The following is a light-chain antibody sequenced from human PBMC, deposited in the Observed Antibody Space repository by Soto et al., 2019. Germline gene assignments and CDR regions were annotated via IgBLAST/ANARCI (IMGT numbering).Light chain of an antibody. CDR2: GAS. J-gene: IGKJ1*01. CDR1: QSVSNAY. V-gene: IGKV3-20*01. CDR3: QQYASTPRT. Sequence: EIVLTQSPGTLSLSPGERATLSCTASQSVSNAYVAWYQQKPGQAPRLLISGASFRATGISDRFSGSGSGTRFTLTISRLEPEDFAVYYCQQYASTPRTFGQGTKVDMK.